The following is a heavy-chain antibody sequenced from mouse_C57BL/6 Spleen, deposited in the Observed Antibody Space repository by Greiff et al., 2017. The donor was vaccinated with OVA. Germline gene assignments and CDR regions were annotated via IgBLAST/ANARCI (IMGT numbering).Heavy chain of an antibody. CDR3: ARRGDGSSLYYAMDY. CDR1: GYTFTSYW. V-gene: IGHV1-61*01. J-gene: IGHJ4*01. CDR2: IYPSDSET. D-gene: IGHD1-1*01. Sequence: VKLQQPGAELVRPGSSVKLSCKASGYTFTSYWMDWVKQRPGQGLEWIGNIYPSDSETHYNQKFKDKATLTVDKSSSTAYMQLSSLTSEDSAVYYCARRGDGSSLYYAMDYWGQGTSVTVSS.